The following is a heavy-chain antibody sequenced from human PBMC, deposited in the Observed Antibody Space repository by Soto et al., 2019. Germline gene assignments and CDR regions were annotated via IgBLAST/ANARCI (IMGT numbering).Heavy chain of an antibody. CDR1: GGSISSGGYY. D-gene: IGHD3-10*01. J-gene: IGHJ4*02. CDR3: AGSGSSIYFDY. V-gene: IGHV4-31*03. Sequence: PSETLSLTCTVSGGSISSGGYYWSWIRQHPGKGLEWIGYIYYSGSTYYNPSLKSRVTISVDTSKNQFSLKLSSVTAADTAVYYCAGSGSSIYFDYWGQGALVTVSS. CDR2: IYYSGST.